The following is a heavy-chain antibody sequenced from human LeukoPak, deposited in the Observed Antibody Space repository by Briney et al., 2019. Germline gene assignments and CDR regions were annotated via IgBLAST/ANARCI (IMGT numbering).Heavy chain of an antibody. D-gene: IGHD6-13*01. CDR2: IHYTGST. CDR3: ARREYSSWYEDH. V-gene: IGHV4-59*08. CDR1: AGSISSYY. J-gene: IGHJ4*02. Sequence: SETLSLTCTVYAGSISSYYWSWIRQPPGKGLECIGHIHYTGSTNYDPSLNSRVNISVDTSKNQLSLKLNSGTAADTAVYYCARREYSSWYEDHWGQRTLVTVSS.